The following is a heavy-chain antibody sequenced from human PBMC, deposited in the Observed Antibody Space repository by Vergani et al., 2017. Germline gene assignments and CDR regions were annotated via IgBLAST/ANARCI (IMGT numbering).Heavy chain of an antibody. CDR2: INPSGGHT. D-gene: IGHD3-9*01. CDR3: ARGDYGILTGYRY. CDR1: GYTFSNYY. V-gene: IGHV1-46*03. J-gene: IGHJ4*02. Sequence: QVQVVQSGAEVKKSGASVKVSCKTSGYTFSNYYMHWVRQAPGQGLEWIVIINPSGGHTNYEQKFQRRVTMTRDTSTSTVYMELSSLRSEDTAIYYCARGDYGILTGYRYWGQGTLVTVSA.